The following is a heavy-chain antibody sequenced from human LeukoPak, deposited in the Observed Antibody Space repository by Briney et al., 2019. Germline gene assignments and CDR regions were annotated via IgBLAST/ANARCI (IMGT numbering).Heavy chain of an antibody. V-gene: IGHV4-31*03. Sequence: SETLSLTCTVSGGSISSGGYYWSWIRQHPGKGLEWIGYIYYSGSTYYNPSLKSRVTISVDTSKNQFSLKLSSVTAADTAVYYCASVSAKRFGEPNFDYWGQETLVTASS. D-gene: IGHD3-10*01. CDR1: GGSISSGGYY. CDR2: IYYSGST. J-gene: IGHJ4*02. CDR3: ASVSAKRFGEPNFDY.